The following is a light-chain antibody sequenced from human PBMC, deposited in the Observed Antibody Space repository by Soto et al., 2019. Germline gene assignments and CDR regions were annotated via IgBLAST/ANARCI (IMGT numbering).Light chain of an antibody. J-gene: IGLJ1*01. CDR3: SSYTSSSTYV. V-gene: IGLV2-14*01. Sequence: QSALTQPASVSGSPGQSITISCTGTSSDVGGYNYVSWYQQHPGKAPKLMIYDVSNRPSGVSNLFSGSKSGNTASPTISGLQAEHEADYYCSSYTSSSTYVFGTGTKVTVL. CDR2: DVS. CDR1: SSDVGGYNY.